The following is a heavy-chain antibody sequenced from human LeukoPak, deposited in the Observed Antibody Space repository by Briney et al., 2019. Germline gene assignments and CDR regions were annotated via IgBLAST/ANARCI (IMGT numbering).Heavy chain of an antibody. J-gene: IGHJ4*02. CDR3: ARALPGYSYGFDY. D-gene: IGHD5-18*01. V-gene: IGHV1-2*02. Sequence: ASVKVSCKASGYTFTGYYMHWVRQAPGQGLEWMGWINPNRGGTNYAQKFQGRVTMTRDTSISTAYMKLSRLRSDDTAVYYCARALPGYSYGFDYWGQGTLVTVSA. CDR1: GYTFTGYY. CDR2: INPNRGGT.